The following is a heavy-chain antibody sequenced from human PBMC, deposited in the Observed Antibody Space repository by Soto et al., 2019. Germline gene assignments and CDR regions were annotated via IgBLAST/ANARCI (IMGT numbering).Heavy chain of an antibody. V-gene: IGHV3-7*01. Sequence: PGGSLRLSCAASGFTFSSYWMSWVRQAPGKGLEWVANIKQDGSEKYYVDSVKGRFTISRDNAKNSLYLQMNSLRAEDTAVYYCAREERGYSGYYDYYYYYYMDVWGKGTTVTVSS. CDR2: IKQDGSEK. D-gene: IGHD5-12*01. CDR3: AREERGYSGYYDYYYYYYMDV. CDR1: GFTFSSYW. J-gene: IGHJ6*03.